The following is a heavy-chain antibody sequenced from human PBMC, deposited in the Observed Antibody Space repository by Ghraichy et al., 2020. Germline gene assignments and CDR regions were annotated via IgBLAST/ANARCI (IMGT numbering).Heavy chain of an antibody. D-gene: IGHD5-18*01. V-gene: IGHV3-74*01. J-gene: IGHJ6*02. CDR2: INSDGSST. CDR3: ARDHTAMVNSRYYYYYGMDV. Sequence: LSLTCAASGFTFSSYWMHWVRQAPGKGLVWVSRINSDGSSTSYADSVKGRFTISRDNAKNTLYLQMNSLRAEDTAVYYCARDHTAMVNSRYYYYYGMDVWGQGTTVTVSS. CDR1: GFTFSSYW.